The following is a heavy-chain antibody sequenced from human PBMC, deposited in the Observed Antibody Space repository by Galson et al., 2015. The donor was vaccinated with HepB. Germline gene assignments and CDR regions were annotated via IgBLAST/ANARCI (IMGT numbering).Heavy chain of an antibody. CDR2: IWYDGSNK. CDR3: ARDYPTVTNEGCFQH. CDR1: GFTFSSYG. V-gene: IGHV3-33*01. Sequence: SLRLSCAASGFTFSSYGMHWVRQAPGKGLEWVAVIWYDGSNKYYADSVKGRFTISRDNSKNTLYLQMNSLRAEDTAVYYCARDYPTVTNEGCFQHWGQGTLVTVSS. J-gene: IGHJ1*01. D-gene: IGHD4-17*01.